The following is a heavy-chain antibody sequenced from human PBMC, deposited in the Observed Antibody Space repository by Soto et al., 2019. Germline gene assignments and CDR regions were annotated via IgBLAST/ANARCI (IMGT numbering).Heavy chain of an antibody. D-gene: IGHD6-13*01. CDR3: AKDQGSSWYEIDY. Sequence: GXSLRLSCAASGFTFSNYAVTWVRQAPGKGLEWVSTISGSGGSTYYADSVKGRFTISRDNSKNTLYLQMNSLGAEDTAVYYCAKDQGSSWYEIDYWGQGTLVTVSS. CDR2: ISGSGGST. J-gene: IGHJ4*02. V-gene: IGHV3-23*01. CDR1: GFTFSNYA.